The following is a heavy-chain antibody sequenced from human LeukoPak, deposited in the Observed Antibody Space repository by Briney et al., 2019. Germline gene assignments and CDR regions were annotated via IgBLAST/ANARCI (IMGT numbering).Heavy chain of an antibody. V-gene: IGHV4-4*07. CDR3: ASLRPYYYDSSGYYNYWYFDL. CDR2: IYTSGST. CDR1: GGSISSYY. Sequence: PSETLSLTCTVSGGSISSYYWSWIRQPAGKGLEWIGRIYTSGSTNYNPSLKSRVTMSVDTSKNQFSLKLSSVTAADTAVYYCASLRPYYYDSSGYYNYWYFDLWGRGTLVTVSS. J-gene: IGHJ2*01. D-gene: IGHD3-22*01.